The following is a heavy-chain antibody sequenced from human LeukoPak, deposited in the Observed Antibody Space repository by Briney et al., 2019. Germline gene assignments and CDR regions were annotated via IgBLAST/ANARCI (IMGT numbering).Heavy chain of an antibody. CDR2: IYYSGST. Sequence: PSETLSLTCTVSGGSISSYYWSWIRQPPGKGLEWIGYIYYSGSTNYNPSLKSRVTISVDTSKNQFSLKLSSVTAADTAVYYCARFRLLWFGELSPFGYWGQGTLVTVSS. J-gene: IGHJ4*02. V-gene: IGHV4-59*01. CDR3: ARFRLLWFGELSPFGY. D-gene: IGHD3-10*01. CDR1: GGSISSYY.